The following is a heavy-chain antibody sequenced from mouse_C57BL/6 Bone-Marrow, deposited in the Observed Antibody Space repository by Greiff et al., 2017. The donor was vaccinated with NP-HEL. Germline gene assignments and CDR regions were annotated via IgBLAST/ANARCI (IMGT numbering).Heavy chain of an antibody. V-gene: IGHV8-8*01. Sequence: QVTLKECGPGILQPSQTLSLTCSFSGFSLSTFGMGVGWIRQPSGKDLEWLAHIWWDDDKYYNPALKSRLTISKDTSKNQVFLKIANVDTADTATYYCARRPYYYGSSYYAMDYWGQGTSVTVSS. CDR3: ARRPYYYGSSYYAMDY. J-gene: IGHJ4*01. CDR1: GFSLSTFGMG. D-gene: IGHD1-1*01. CDR2: IWWDDDK.